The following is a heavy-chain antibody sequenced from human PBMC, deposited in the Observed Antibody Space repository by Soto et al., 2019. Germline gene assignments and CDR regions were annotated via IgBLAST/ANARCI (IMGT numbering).Heavy chain of an antibody. J-gene: IGHJ6*02. CDR2: ISYDGSNK. Sequence: PGGSLRLSCAASGFTFSSYAMHWVRQAPGKGLEWVAVISYDGSNKYYADSVKGRFTISRDNSKNTLYLQMNSLRAEDTAVYYCARDRRDRVSYGMDVWGQGTTVTVSS. V-gene: IGHV3-30-3*01. CDR3: ARDRRDRVSYGMDV. D-gene: IGHD2-21*01. CDR1: GFTFSSYA.